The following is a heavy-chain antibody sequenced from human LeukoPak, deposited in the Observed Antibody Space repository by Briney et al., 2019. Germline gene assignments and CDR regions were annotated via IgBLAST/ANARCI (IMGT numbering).Heavy chain of an antibody. CDR2: INPSGGST. V-gene: IGHV1-46*01. CDR1: GYTFTSYY. CDR3: ARTNLRLQCSGGSCYSGSYYGMDV. Sequence: ASVKVSCKASGYTFTSYYMHWVRQAPGQGLEWMGIINPSGGSTSYAQKFQGRVTMTRDTSTSTVYMELSSLRSEDTAVYYCARTNLRLQCSGGSCYSGSYYGMDVCGQGTTVTVSS. D-gene: IGHD2-15*01. J-gene: IGHJ6*02.